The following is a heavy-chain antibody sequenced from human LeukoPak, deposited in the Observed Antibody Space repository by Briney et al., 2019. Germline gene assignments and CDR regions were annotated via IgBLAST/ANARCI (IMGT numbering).Heavy chain of an antibody. CDR2: ISAYNGNT. Sequence: ASVTVSCKASGYTFNNHGLTWVRQAPGQGLEWMGWISAYNGNTNYAQKLQGRVTMTTDTSTSTAYMELRSLRSDDTAVYYCARVLVYYGSGSYYHTPFDYWGQGTLVTVSS. V-gene: IGHV1-18*01. CDR1: GYTFNNHG. D-gene: IGHD3-10*01. J-gene: IGHJ4*02. CDR3: ARVLVYYGSGSYYHTPFDY.